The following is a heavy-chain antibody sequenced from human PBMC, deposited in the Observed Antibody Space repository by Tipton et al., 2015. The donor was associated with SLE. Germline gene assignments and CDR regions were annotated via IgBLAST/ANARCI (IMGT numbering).Heavy chain of an antibody. V-gene: IGHV3-9*01. J-gene: IGHJ6*03. CDR3: VRVGTPDYYMDV. CDR2: IGWDSAYI. CDR1: GFSFDDHA. D-gene: IGHD7-27*01. Sequence: SLRLSCAVSGFSFDDHAMHWVRQAPGKGLEWVAGIGWDSAYIAYEDSVEGRFTISRDNAKKSLYLQMDSLRPDDTAFYYCVRVGTPDYYMDVWGKGTRVTVSS.